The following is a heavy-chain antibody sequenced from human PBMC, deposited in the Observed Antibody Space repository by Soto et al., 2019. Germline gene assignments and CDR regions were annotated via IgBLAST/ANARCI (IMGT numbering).Heavy chain of an antibody. CDR2: VSSSSTYI. V-gene: IGHV3-21*01. Sequence: EVQLVDSGGGLVKPGGSLSLSCAASGFTFSSYTMNWVRQAPGKGLEWVSSVSSSSTYIYYADSVKGRFTISRDNAKNSLYLQRNSLRAEDTAIYYCARVSHSTTWYEGQFAYWGQGTLVTVSS. CDR1: GFTFSSYT. D-gene: IGHD6-13*01. J-gene: IGHJ4*02. CDR3: ARVSHSTTWYEGQFAY.